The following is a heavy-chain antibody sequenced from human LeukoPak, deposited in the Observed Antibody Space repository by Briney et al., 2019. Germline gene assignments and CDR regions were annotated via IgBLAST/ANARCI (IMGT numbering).Heavy chain of an antibody. Sequence: PGGSLRLSCAASGFTFSSYSMNRVRQAPGKGLEWVSSISSSSSYIYYADSVKGRFTISRDNAKNSLYLQMNSLRAEDTAVYYCARDGAVRDGYNFFDYWGQGTLVTVSS. CDR3: ARDGAVRDGYNFFDY. J-gene: IGHJ4*02. V-gene: IGHV3-21*01. CDR2: ISSSSSYI. CDR1: GFTFSSYS. D-gene: IGHD5-24*01.